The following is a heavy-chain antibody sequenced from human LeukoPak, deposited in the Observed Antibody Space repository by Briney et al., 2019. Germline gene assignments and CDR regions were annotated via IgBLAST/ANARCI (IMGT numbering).Heavy chain of an antibody. V-gene: IGHV3-7*03. Sequence: GGSLRLSCAASGFSFSTIYMSWVRQTPGQGLEWVANINVDGTAEYYVDSVKGRFTISRDNAKNSLYLQMNSLRAEDTAVYYCARDPHRFAFDIWGQGTVVLVSS. CDR3: ARDPHRFAFDI. D-gene: IGHD2-21*01. J-gene: IGHJ3*02. CDR1: GFSFSTIY. CDR2: INVDGTAE.